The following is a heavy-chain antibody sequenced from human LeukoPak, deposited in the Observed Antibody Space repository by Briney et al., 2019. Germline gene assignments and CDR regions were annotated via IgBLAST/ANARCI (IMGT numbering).Heavy chain of an antibody. D-gene: IGHD5-18*01. CDR1: GGSISSSSYY. V-gene: IGHV4-39*07. Sequence: PSETLSLTCTVSGGSISSSSYYWGWIRQPPGKGLEWIGSIYYSGSTYYNPSLKSRVTISVDTSKNQFSLKLGSVTAADTAVYYCANDLGWIQLNLGRGQGTLVTVSS. J-gene: IGHJ4*02. CDR3: ANDLGWIQLNLG. CDR2: IYYSGST.